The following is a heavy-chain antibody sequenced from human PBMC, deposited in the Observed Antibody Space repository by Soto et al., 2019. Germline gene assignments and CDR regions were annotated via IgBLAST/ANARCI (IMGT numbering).Heavy chain of an antibody. J-gene: IGHJ4*02. V-gene: IGHV3-74*01. Sequence: GSLRLSCAASGFTFSSYWMHWVRQVPGKGLVWVSGLNSDGSSTFYADSVEGRFTISRDNPKNTLYLQMDSLGAEDTAMYYCTRDYGDSASRYYFDFWGQGALVTVSS. CDR2: LNSDGSST. CDR3: TRDYGDSASRYYFDF. D-gene: IGHD4-17*01. CDR1: GFTFSSYW.